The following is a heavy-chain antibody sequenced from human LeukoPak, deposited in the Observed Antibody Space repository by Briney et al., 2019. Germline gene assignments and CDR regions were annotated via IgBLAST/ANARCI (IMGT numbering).Heavy chain of an antibody. V-gene: IGHV3-23*01. CDR3: ARKYTSVDC. Sequence: PGGSLRLSCAASGFTFSSYATSWVRQAPGKGLEWVSAISGSGGSTYYADSVKGRFTIFRDNAKNSLYLQMNSLRAEDTAVYYCARKYTSVDCWGQGTLVTVSS. CDR2: ISGSGGST. CDR1: GFTFSSYA. J-gene: IGHJ4*02. D-gene: IGHD1-1*01.